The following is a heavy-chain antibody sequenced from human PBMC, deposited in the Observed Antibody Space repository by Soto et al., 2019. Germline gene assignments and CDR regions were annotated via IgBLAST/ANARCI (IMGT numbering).Heavy chain of an antibody. CDR3: TRAAWFPYLSFY. CDR2: ISSSGSTA. J-gene: IGHJ4*02. V-gene: IGHV3-48*03. CDR1: GFTFSRFE. Sequence: GGSLRLSCAASGFTFSRFELHWVRQAPGEGLEWISYISSSGSTAYYASSVEGRFTISRDNANNSVYLQMDSLRAEDTALYYCTRAAWFPYLSFYWGQGALVTVSS. D-gene: IGHD3-10*01.